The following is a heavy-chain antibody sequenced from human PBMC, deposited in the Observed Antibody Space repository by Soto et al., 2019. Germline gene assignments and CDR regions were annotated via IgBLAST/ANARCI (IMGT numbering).Heavy chain of an antibody. D-gene: IGHD6-13*01. CDR2: IIPILGIA. J-gene: IGHJ6*02. V-gene: IGHV1-69*08. CDR3: ARDRVAAAYYYGMDV. Sequence: QVQLVQSGAEVKKPGSSVKVSCKASGGTFSSYTISWVRQAPGQGLEWMGRIIPILGIANYAQKFQGRVTITADKSTSTAYMELSSLRSEDTAVYYCARDRVAAAYYYGMDVWGQGTTVTVSS. CDR1: GGTFSSYT.